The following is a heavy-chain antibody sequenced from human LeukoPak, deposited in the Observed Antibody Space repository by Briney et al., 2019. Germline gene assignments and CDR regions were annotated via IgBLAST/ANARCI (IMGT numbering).Heavy chain of an antibody. D-gene: IGHD3-3*01. J-gene: IGHJ4*02. V-gene: IGHV3-30-3*01. Sequence: GRSLRLSCAASGFTFSSYAMHWVRQAPGKGLEWVAVISYDGSNKYYADSVKGRFTISRDNSKNTLYLQMNSLRAEDTAVYYCARARITIFGVVNWGQGTLVTVSS. CDR1: GFTFSSYA. CDR2: ISYDGSNK. CDR3: ARARITIFGVVN.